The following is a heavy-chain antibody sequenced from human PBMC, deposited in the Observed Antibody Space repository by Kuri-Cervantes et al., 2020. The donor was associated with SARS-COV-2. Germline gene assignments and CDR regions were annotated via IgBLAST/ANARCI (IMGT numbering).Heavy chain of an antibody. CDR1: GGSISSYY. V-gene: IGHV4-4*07. D-gene: IGHD2-2*01. CDR3: ARLSLNCSSTSCSSRYYYYYMDV. Sequence: GSLRLSCTVSGGSISSYYWSWIRQPAGKGLEWIGRIYTSGSTNYNPSLKSRVTMSVDTSKNQFSLKLSSVTAADTAVYYCARLSLNCSSTSCSSRYYYYYMDVWGKGTTVTVSS. CDR2: IYTSGST. J-gene: IGHJ6*03.